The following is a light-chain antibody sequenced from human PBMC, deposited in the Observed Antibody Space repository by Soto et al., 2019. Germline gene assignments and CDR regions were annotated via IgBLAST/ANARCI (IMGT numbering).Light chain of an antibody. J-gene: IGKJ4*01. V-gene: IGKV3-20*01. CDR2: GAS. CDR3: QQYVSIPLT. Sequence: EIVMTQSPATLSVSPGERATLSCRASQSVGTYLAWYQQKPGQAPRLLIFGASSRATGMSDRFSGSGSGTDFTLTISRLAPEDFAVYYCQQYVSIPLTFGGGTKVDI. CDR1: QSVGTY.